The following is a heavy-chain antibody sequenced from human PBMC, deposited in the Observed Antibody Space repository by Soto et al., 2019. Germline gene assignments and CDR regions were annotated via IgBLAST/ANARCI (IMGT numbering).Heavy chain of an antibody. CDR2: INPHSGGT. CDR1: GYTFTGYY. Sequence: KVSCKTSGYTFTGYYIYWVRQAPGQGLEWMGWINPHSGGTDSSQKFQGRVTMTRDTSISTAYMELSRLRSDDTAMYYCAGTSCSSTTCPTTYWGQGTLVTVS. D-gene: IGHD2-2*01. V-gene: IGHV1-2*02. J-gene: IGHJ4*02. CDR3: AGTSCSSTTCPTTY.